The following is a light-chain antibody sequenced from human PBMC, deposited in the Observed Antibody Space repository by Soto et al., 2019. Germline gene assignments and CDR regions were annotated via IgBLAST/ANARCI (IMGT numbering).Light chain of an antibody. Sequence: QSALTHPASVSGSPGQSITIPCTGTSSDVGKYNLVSWYQQHPGKAPKVMILQGYKRPSGVSNRFSGSKFGNTASLTISGLQAEDEAEYYCCAYAATYTYVFGNGIKVIV. J-gene: IGLJ1*01. CDR1: SSDVGKYNL. CDR3: CAYAATYTYV. V-gene: IGLV2-23*01. CDR2: QGY.